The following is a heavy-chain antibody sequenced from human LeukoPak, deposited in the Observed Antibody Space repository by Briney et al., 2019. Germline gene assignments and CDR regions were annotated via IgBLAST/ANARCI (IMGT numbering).Heavy chain of an antibody. Sequence: ASVKVSFKASGYTFTSYDINWVRQATGQGLEWMGWMNPNSGNTGYAQKFQGRVTITAEKSTSTAYMELSSLRSEDTAVYYCARGPVVGPDYWGQGTLVTVSS. V-gene: IGHV1-8*01. J-gene: IGHJ4*02. CDR3: ARGPVVGPDY. D-gene: IGHD3-22*01. CDR2: MNPNSGNT. CDR1: GYTFTSYD.